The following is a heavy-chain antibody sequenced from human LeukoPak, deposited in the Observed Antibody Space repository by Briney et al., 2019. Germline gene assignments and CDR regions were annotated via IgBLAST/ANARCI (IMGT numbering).Heavy chain of an antibody. CDR2: IIPIFGTA. V-gene: IGHV1-69*05. CDR3: ARPSKDGDYVLDY. J-gene: IGHJ4*02. Sequence: SVKVSCKASGGTFSSYAISWVRQAPGQGREWMGGIIPIFGTANYAQKFQGRVTITTDESTSTAYMELSSLRSEDTAVYYCARPSKDGDYVLDYWGQGTLVTVSS. CDR1: GGTFSSYA. D-gene: IGHD4-17*01.